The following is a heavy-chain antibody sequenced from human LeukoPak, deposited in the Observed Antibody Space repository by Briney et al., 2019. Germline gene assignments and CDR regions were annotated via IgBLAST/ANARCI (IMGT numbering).Heavy chain of an antibody. J-gene: IGHJ6*04. V-gene: IGHV3-30*03. CDR1: GFTFSSYG. CDR3: ARRLGYCGSTGCFANAMDI. CDR2: ISYDGSNK. D-gene: IGHD2-2*01. Sequence: GGSLRLSCAASGFTFSSYGMHWVRRAPGKGLEWVAVISYDGSNKYYADSVKGRFTISRDNSKNTLYLQMNSLRAEDTAVYYCARRLGYCGSTGCFANAMDIWGKGTTVTVSS.